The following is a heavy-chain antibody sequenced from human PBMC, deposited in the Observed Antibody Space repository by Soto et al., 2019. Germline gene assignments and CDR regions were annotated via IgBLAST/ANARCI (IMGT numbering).Heavy chain of an antibody. CDR1: GYTFTSYG. J-gene: IGHJ6*02. Sequence: QVQLVQSGAEVKKPGASVKVSCKASGYTFTSYGITWVRQAPGQGLEWLGWINGYNGNTNYAQKLQGRVTMTTDTSTSTAYMELRSLRPDDTAVYYCARMGDVPYYYYGMDVWGQGTTVTVSS. V-gene: IGHV1-18*01. CDR2: INGYNGNT. CDR3: ARMGDVPYYYYGMDV. D-gene: IGHD3-16*01.